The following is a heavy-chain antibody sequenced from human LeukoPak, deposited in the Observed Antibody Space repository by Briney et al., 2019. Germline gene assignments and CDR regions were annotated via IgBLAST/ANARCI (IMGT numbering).Heavy chain of an antibody. CDR2: INHNAEMI. V-gene: IGHV3-48*02. CDR1: GFTFRTHS. Sequence: PGGSLRLSCATSGFTFRTHSMNWVRQAPGKGLEWIAYINHNAEMIFYPDFVKGRFTISRDNAKNSLYLQMNALRYEDTAIYYCARDHDWAFDLWGQGALVTVSS. CDR3: ARDHDWAFDL. D-gene: IGHD3-9*01. J-gene: IGHJ4*02.